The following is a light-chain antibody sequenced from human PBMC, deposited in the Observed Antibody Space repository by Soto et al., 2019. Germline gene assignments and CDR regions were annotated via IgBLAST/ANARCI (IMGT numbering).Light chain of an antibody. Sequence: IQMTQSPSSVSASVGDRVTITCRASQGISSWLVWYQQKPGKAPKLLIYAASSLHSGVPSRFSGSGSGTDFTLTISSLQPEDFATYYCQQANSFSLTLGGGTKVEIK. CDR1: QGISSW. CDR3: QQANSFSLT. J-gene: IGKJ4*01. CDR2: AAS. V-gene: IGKV1D-12*01.